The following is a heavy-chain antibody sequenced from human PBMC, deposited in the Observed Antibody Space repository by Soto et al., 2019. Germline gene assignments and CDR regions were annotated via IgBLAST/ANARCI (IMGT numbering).Heavy chain of an antibody. V-gene: IGHV1-69*01. CDR2: IIPVLGTP. D-gene: IGHD6-13*01. CDR1: GGTFTSTA. CDR3: ASAAGLDHLLNYYGLNV. J-gene: IGHJ6*02. Sequence: QVLLVQSSAEVKKPGSSVKVSCKASGGTFTSTAFSWVRQDPGQGLEWMGGIIPVLGTPNYAQKFQARLTVTADASTTTVHMELSSLRSDDTAVYYCASAAGLDHLLNYYGLNVWGQGTTVTVSS.